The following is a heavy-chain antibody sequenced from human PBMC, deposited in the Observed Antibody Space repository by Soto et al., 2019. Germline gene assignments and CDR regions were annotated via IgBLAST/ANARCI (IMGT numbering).Heavy chain of an antibody. D-gene: IGHD3-22*01. CDR1: GYTFPSYG. CDR2: ISGYNGNT. CDR3: AREVKKRSGYYYYNYYYYGMDV. Sequence: SVLVSCNASGYTFPSYGLSWVREAPGQGLEGLGWISGYNGNTNNAQKLQGRDTMTTDTSTSTAYMELRSLRSDDTAVYYCAREVKKRSGYYYYNYYYYGMDVWGQGTTVTVSS. J-gene: IGHJ6*02. V-gene: IGHV1-18*04.